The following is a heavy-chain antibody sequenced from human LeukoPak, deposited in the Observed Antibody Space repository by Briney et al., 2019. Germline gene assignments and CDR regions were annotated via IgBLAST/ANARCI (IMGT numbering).Heavy chain of an antibody. CDR1: GYTLTGYY. CDR3: ARGAYDYFWGRPVDY. Sequence: ASVKVSCKASGYTLTGYYMHWVGQAPGQGLEWMGWINPNSGGTNYAQKFQGRVTMTRDTSISTAYMELSRLRSDDTAVYYCARGAYDYFWGRPVDYWGQGTLVTVSS. V-gene: IGHV1-2*02. J-gene: IGHJ4*02. D-gene: IGHD3-16*01. CDR2: INPNSGGT.